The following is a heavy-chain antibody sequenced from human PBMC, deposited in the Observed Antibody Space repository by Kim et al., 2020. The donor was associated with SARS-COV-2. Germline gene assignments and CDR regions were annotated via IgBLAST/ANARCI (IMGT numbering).Heavy chain of an antibody. CDR3: ASSRYYYDSSGYFDDAFDI. Sequence: ASVKVSCKASGYTFTSYYMHWVRQAPGQGLEWMGIINPSGGSTSYAQKFQGRVTMTRDTSTSTVYMELSSLRSEDTAVYYCASSRYYYDSSGYFDDAFDIWGQGTMVTVSS. V-gene: IGHV1-46*01. CDR2: INPSGGST. J-gene: IGHJ3*02. D-gene: IGHD3-22*01. CDR1: GYTFTSYY.